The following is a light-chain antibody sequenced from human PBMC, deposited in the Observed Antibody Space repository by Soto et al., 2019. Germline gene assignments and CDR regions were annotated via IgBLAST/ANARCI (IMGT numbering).Light chain of an antibody. Sequence: QSALTQPPSASGSPGHSVTISCTGTSSDVGGYNYVSWYQQHPGKAPQLMIYEVSRRPSGVPDRFSGSKSGNTASLTVSGLQAEDEADYYCSSYAGSNNLLFGGGTQLTLL. CDR2: EVS. V-gene: IGLV2-8*01. CDR1: SSDVGGYNY. J-gene: IGLJ2*01. CDR3: SSYAGSNNLL.